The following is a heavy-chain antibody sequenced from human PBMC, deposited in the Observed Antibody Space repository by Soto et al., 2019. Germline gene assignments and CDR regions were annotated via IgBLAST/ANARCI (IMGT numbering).Heavy chain of an antibody. CDR3: AREVGHGWFDP. CDR2: IYSGGST. V-gene: IGHV3-53*04. Sequence: EVQLVESGGGLVQPGGSLRLSCAASGFTVSSHYMSWVRQAPGKGLEWVSVIYSGGSTYYADSVKGRFTISRHNSKNTLYLQMNSLRAEDTAVYYCAREVGHGWFDPWGQGTLVTVSS. J-gene: IGHJ5*02. CDR1: GFTVSSHY.